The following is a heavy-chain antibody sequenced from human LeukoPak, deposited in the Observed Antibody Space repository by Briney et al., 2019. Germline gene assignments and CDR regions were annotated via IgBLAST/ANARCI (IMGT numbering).Heavy chain of an antibody. Sequence: PSETLSLTCAVYGGSFNGYYWSWIRQPPGKGLEWIGSIYYSGSTYYNPSLKSRVTISVDTSKNQFSLKLSSVTAADTAMYYCARLFNRYYDSSGYYYDDYWGQGTLVTVSS. CDR2: IYYSGST. J-gene: IGHJ4*02. D-gene: IGHD3-22*01. V-gene: IGHV4-34*01. CDR1: GGSFNGYY. CDR3: ARLFNRYYDSSGYYYDDY.